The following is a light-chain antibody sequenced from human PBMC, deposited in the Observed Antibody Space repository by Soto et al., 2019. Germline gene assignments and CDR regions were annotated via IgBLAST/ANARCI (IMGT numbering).Light chain of an antibody. V-gene: IGLV6-57*01. J-gene: IGLJ2*01. CDR3: QSYDSDTVI. CDR2: EDD. CDR1: SGSIASSY. Sequence: NFMLTQPHSMSESPGKTVTISCTRSSGSIASSYVQWYQHLPGSSPSIVIYEDDQRCSGVPDRFSGSIDRSSNSASLTISGLKSEDEADYYCQSYDSDTVIFGGGTKLTVL.